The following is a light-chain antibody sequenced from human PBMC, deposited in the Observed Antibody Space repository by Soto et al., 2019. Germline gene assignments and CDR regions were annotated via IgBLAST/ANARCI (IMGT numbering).Light chain of an antibody. V-gene: IGKV1-5*03. CDR2: KAS. Sequence: DIQMTQSPSTLSASVGDRVTITCRAIQRISSGVAWYQQKPGTAPKLLIYKASSLESGVPSRFSGSGSGTEFTLTISSLQPDDFATYYCQQYNSSPWTVGQGTKVEIK. J-gene: IGKJ1*01. CDR3: QQYNSSPWT. CDR1: QRISSG.